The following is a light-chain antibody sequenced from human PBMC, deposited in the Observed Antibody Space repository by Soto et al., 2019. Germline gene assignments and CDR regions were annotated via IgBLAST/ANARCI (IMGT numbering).Light chain of an antibody. J-gene: IGLJ1*01. CDR3: CSYAGSYTYV. CDR1: SSEDGDYNY. Sequence: QSVLTQPRSVSGSPGQSVTISCTGTSSEDGDYNYVSWYQQHPGKAPKLMIYDVSKRPSGVLDRFSGSKFGNTASLTISGLQAEDEADYYCCSYAGSYTYVFGTGTKVTVL. CDR2: DVS. V-gene: IGLV2-11*01.